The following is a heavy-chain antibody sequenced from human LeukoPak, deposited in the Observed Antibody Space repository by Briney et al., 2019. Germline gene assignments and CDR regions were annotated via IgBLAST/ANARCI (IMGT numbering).Heavy chain of an antibody. CDR1: GFTFNSYS. D-gene: IGHD3-22*01. J-gene: IGHJ4*02. Sequence: GGSLRLSCAASGFTFNSYSMNWVRQAPGKGLEWVSSISSSGIYIYYADSVKGRFTISRDNAKNSLYLQMNSLRAEDTAVHYCARDYYDNSGALDYWGQGTLVTVSS. CDR3: ARDYYDNSGALDY. CDR2: ISSSGIYI. V-gene: IGHV3-21*01.